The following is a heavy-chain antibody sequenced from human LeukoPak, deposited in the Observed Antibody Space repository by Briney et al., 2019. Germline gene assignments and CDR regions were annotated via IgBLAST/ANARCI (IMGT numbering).Heavy chain of an antibody. CDR1: GFTFSSYS. D-gene: IGHD6-19*01. CDR3: ARDGVAYSSGWYYFDY. CDR2: ISSSSSYI. Sequence: NAGGSLRLSCAASGFTFSSYSVNWVRQAPGKGLEWVSSISSSSSYIYYADPVKGRFTISRDNAKNSLYLQMNSLRAEDTAVYYCARDGVAYSSGWYYFDYWGQGTLVTVSS. J-gene: IGHJ4*02. V-gene: IGHV3-21*01.